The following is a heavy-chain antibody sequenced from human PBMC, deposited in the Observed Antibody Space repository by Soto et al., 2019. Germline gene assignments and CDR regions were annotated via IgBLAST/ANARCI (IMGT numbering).Heavy chain of an antibody. Sequence: QVQLVESGGGVVQPGRSLRLSCAASGFTFSSYGMHWVRQAPGKGLEWVAVIWYAGINKYYADSVKGRFTISRDNSKNAFSLKLSRRRGVGAVPDGCAGARAPGAAAGGPACWGQGALVTVSS. CDR3: AGARAPGAAAGGPAC. CDR2: IWYAGINK. CDR1: GFTFSSYG. D-gene: IGHD6-25*01. V-gene: IGHV3-33*01. J-gene: IGHJ4*02.